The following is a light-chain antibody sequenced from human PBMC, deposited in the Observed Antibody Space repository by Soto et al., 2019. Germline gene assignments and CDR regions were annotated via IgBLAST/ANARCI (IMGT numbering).Light chain of an antibody. Sequence: EIVLTQSPGTLSLSPGERATLSCRASQSGYASYLAWYQQKPGQPPRLLIYAVSSRGYGVPDRFSGSGSGTDFTLTISRLEPEDFAVYYCQHYGYPQWTFGQGTKVEIK. V-gene: IGKV3-20*01. J-gene: IGKJ1*01. CDR2: AVS. CDR3: QHYGYPQWT. CDR1: QSGYASY.